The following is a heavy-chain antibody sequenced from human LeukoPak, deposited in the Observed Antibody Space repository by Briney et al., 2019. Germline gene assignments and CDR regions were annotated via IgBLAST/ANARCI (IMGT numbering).Heavy chain of an antibody. Sequence: GGSLRLSCAASGFTFSSYAMSWVRQAPGKGLEWVSAISGSGGSTYYADSVKGRFTISRDNSKNTLYLQMNSLRAEDTAVYYCAKAHGGCYGSGTWPHYGMDVWGQGTTVTVSS. J-gene: IGHJ6*02. D-gene: IGHD3-10*01. V-gene: IGHV3-23*01. CDR2: ISGSGGST. CDR1: GFTFSSYA. CDR3: AKAHGGCYGSGTWPHYGMDV.